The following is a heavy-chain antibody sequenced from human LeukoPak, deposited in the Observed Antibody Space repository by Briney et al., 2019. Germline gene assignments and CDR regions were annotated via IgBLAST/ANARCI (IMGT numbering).Heavy chain of an antibody. Sequence: PSETLSLTCTVSGGSISSSNYYWGWIRQPPGKGLEWIVTIYYSGDSYYNPSLKSRASISVDTSKNRFSLNLNSVTAADTAVYFCARHENIIMVPTAHAFDYWGQGALVTVSS. D-gene: IGHD2/OR15-2a*01. CDR2: IYYSGDS. CDR1: GGSISSSNYY. CDR3: ARHENIIMVPTAHAFDY. J-gene: IGHJ4*02. V-gene: IGHV4-39*01.